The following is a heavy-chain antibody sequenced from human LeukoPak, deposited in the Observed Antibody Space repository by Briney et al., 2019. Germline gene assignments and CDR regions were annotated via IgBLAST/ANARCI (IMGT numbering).Heavy chain of an antibody. CDR2: IISDGSST. D-gene: IGHD6-19*01. V-gene: IGHV3-74*01. CDR3: VREPRVPLHPYSSGVFDN. Sequence: GGSLRLSCAASGFTFSTYWMHWDRQAPGKGLMWVSRIISDGSSTSYADSVKGRFTISRDNAKNTLYLQMNSLRAEDTALYYCVREPRVPLHPYSSGVFDNWGQGTLVTVSS. CDR1: GFTFSTYW. J-gene: IGHJ4*02.